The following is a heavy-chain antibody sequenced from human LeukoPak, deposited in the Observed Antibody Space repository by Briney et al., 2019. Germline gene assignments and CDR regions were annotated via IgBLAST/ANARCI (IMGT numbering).Heavy chain of an antibody. V-gene: IGHV3-7*01. CDR1: GFIFSSHW. CDR3: ARATPTIFGVVIFDY. J-gene: IGHJ4*02. CDR2: IKHDGSDK. D-gene: IGHD3-3*01. Sequence: GGSLRLSCAASGFIFSSHWMSWVRQAPGKGLEWVANIKHDGSDKYYVDSVKGRFTISRDNAKNSLYLQMNSLRAEDTAVYYCARATPTIFGVVIFDYWCQGTLVTVSS.